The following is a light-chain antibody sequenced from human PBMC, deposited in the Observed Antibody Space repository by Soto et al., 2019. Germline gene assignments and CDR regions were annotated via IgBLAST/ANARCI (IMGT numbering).Light chain of an antibody. J-gene: IGKJ2*01. CDR2: LGS. Sequence: DIVMTQSPLSLPVTPGEPASISCRSSQSLLHSNGYNYLDWYLQKPGQSPQLLIYLGSNRASGVPDRFRGSGSGTDFTLKISRVEAEDVGVYYRMQALPAPDTFGQGSKLEI. V-gene: IGKV2-28*01. CDR1: QSLLHSNGYNY. CDR3: MQALPAPDT.